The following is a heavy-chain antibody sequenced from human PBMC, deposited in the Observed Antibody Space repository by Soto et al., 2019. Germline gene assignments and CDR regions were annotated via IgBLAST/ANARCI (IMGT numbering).Heavy chain of an antibody. CDR3: ARASRYYWNYMMY. D-gene: IGHD1-7*01. CDR2: VSAYNGNT. Sequence: QVQLVQSGAEVKKPGASVKVSCKASGYTFSNDAITWVRQAPGQGLAWMGGVSAYNGNTNYAQKCKGRVTMTTDTSTSTAYMERRSLRYDDTAVYFGARASRYYWNYMMYWGQGTLVTVSS. CDR1: GYTFSNDA. V-gene: IGHV1-18*01. J-gene: IGHJ4*02.